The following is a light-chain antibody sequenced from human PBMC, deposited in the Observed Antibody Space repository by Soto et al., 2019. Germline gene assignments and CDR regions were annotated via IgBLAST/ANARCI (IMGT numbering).Light chain of an antibody. J-gene: IGKJ4*01. CDR1: QSISSW. CDR2: KTS. V-gene: IGKV1-5*03. CDR3: QQYKSFSLT. Sequence: DIQMTQSPSTLSASVGDRVTITCLASQSISSWLAWYQQKPGKAPKLLIYKTSNLESGVPSRFSGSGSGTEFSLTISSLQPDDFATYYCQQYKSFSLTFGGGTKVDIK.